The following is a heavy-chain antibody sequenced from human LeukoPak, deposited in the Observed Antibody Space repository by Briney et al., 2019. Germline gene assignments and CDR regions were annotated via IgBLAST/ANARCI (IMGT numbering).Heavy chain of an antibody. D-gene: IGHD5-12*01. CDR2: IYYSGST. V-gene: IGHV4-31*03. Sequence: SETLSLTCTVSGGSISSGGYYWSWIRQHPGKGLEWIGYIYYSGSTYYNPSLKSRVTISVDTSKNQFSLKLSSVTAADTAVYYCARDKSGYSGYDSENWFDPWGQGTLVTVSS. CDR3: ARDKSGYSGYDSENWFDP. CDR1: GGSISSGGYY. J-gene: IGHJ5*02.